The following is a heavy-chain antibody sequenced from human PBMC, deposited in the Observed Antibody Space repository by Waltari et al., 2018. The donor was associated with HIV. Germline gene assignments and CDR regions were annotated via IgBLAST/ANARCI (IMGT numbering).Heavy chain of an antibody. J-gene: IGHJ4*02. D-gene: IGHD2-2*01. Sequence: QVQLQQWGAGLLKPSETLSLTCAVYGDSLSHYYWSWLRQPPGKGLEWIGEIDKRGRTKYSPSLKSRLTISVDTSKKQIALRLRSVTAADTAVYYCARPVDCSSTTCTGPFHVWGQGTLVTVSS. CDR2: IDKRGRT. V-gene: IGHV4-34*02. CDR1: GDSLSHYY. CDR3: ARPVDCSSTTCTGPFHV.